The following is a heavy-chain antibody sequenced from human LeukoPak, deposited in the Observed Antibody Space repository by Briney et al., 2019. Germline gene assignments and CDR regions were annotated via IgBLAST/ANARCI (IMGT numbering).Heavy chain of an antibody. CDR3: ARDLGQYYDTSDNWFDP. CDR1: GFTFSNYW. V-gene: IGHV3-74*01. Sequence: AVSLRLSCAASGFTFSNYWMHWVRQAPGKGLVWVSRINSDGINTSYADSVKGRFTISRDNAKNTLNLQMNSLRAEDTAVYYCARDLGQYYDTSDNWFDPWGQGTLVTVSS. CDR2: INSDGINT. J-gene: IGHJ5*02. D-gene: IGHD3-22*01.